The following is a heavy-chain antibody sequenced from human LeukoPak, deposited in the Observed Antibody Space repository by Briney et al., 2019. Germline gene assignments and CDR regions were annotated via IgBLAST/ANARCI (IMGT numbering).Heavy chain of an antibody. CDR1: GGSFSGYY. V-gene: IGHV4-34*01. CDR2: INHSGSA. Sequence: PSETLSLTCAVYGGSFSGYYWSWIRQPPGKGLEWIGEINHSGSANYNPSLKSRVTISVDTSKNQFSLKLSSVTAADTAVYYCARGRHSGGYYARPHWFDPWGQGTLVTVSP. CDR3: ARGRHSGGYYARPHWFDP. D-gene: IGHD1-26*01. J-gene: IGHJ5*02.